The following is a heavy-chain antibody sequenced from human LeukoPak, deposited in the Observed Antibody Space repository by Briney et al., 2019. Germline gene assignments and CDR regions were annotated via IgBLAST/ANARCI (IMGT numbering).Heavy chain of an antibody. V-gene: IGHV3-33*01. CDR3: ARDYYDFWSGYAIASEYYYGMDV. J-gene: IGHJ6*02. Sequence: PGGSLRLSCAASGFTFSSYGMHWVRQAPGKGLEWVAVIWYDGSNKYYADSVKGRFTISRDNSKNTLYLQMNSLRAEDTAVYYCARDYYDFWSGYAIASEYYYGMDVWGQGTTVTVSS. D-gene: IGHD3-3*01. CDR1: GFTFSSYG. CDR2: IWYDGSNK.